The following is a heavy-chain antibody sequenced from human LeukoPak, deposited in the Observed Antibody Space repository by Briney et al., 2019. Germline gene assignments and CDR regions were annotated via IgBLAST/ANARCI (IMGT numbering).Heavy chain of an antibody. CDR2: IIPIFGTA. V-gene: IGHV1-69*05. CDR1: GGTFSSYA. Sequence: EASVKVSCKASGGTFSSYAISWVRQAPGQGLEWMGGIIPIFGTANYAQKFQGRVTITTDESTSTAYMELSSLRSEDTAVYYCARHSTTLVRGVPYYYYGLDVWGQGTTVTVSS. CDR3: ARHSTTLVRGVPYYYYGLDV. D-gene: IGHD3-10*01. J-gene: IGHJ6*02.